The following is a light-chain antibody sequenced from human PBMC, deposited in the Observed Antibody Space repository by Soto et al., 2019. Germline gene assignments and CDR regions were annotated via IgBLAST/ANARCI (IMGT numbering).Light chain of an antibody. V-gene: IGLV2-8*01. CDR2: DVI. Sequence: QSALTQPPSASGSPGQSVTISCTGSSSDVGAYHYVSWYQQHPGKAPKLMIYDVIKRPSGVPDRFSGSKSGNTAYLTVSGLQAEDEADYYCSSYAGSNNVLFGGGTKLTVL. CDR3: SSYAGSNNVL. CDR1: SSDVGAYHY. J-gene: IGLJ2*01.